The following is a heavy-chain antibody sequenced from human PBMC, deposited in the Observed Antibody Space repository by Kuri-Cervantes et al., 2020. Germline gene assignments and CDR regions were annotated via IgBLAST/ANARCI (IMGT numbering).Heavy chain of an antibody. D-gene: IGHD6-19*01. Sequence: GESLKISCAASGFTFNNYWMSWVRQAPGQGLEWVANIKEDGGRNFYVDSVKGRFTISRDNSKNTLYLQMNSLRAEDTAVYYCARVGSPVAHLRWIDYWGQGTLVTVSS. V-gene: IGHV3-7*01. CDR3: ARVGSPVAHLRWIDY. CDR2: IKEDGGRN. CDR1: GFTFNNYW. J-gene: IGHJ4*02.